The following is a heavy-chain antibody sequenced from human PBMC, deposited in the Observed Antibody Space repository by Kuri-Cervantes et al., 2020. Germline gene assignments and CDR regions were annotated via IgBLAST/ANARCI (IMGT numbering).Heavy chain of an antibody. CDR2: ISYDGSNK. V-gene: IGHV3-30-3*01. CDR1: GFTFSSYA. J-gene: IGHJ3*02. D-gene: IGHD3-10*01. Sequence: GGSLRLSCAASGFTFSSYAMHWVRQAPGKGLEWVAVISYDGSNKYYADSVKGRFTISRDNSKNTLYLQMNSLRAEDTAVYYRARAPPTYVLLWFLGAFDIWGQGTMVTVSS. CDR3: ARAPPTYVLLWFLGAFDI.